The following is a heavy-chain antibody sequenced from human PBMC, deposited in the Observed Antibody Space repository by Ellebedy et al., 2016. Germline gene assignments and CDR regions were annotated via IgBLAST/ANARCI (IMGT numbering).Heavy chain of an antibody. J-gene: IGHJ4*02. V-gene: IGHV3-23*01. Sequence: GGSLRLSXAASGFTFSSYAMSWVRQAPGKGLEWVSAISGSGGSTYYADSVKGRFTISRDNSKNTLYLQMNSLRAEDTAVYYCAKTGYYYGSGSYRYFDYWGQGTLVTVSS. CDR3: AKTGYYYGSGSYRYFDY. CDR2: ISGSGGST. D-gene: IGHD3-10*01. CDR1: GFTFSSYA.